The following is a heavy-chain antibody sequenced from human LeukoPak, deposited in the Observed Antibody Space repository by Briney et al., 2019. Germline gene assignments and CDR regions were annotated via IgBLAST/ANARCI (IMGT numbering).Heavy chain of an antibody. J-gene: IGHJ2*01. V-gene: IGHV3-23*01. D-gene: IGHD4-17*01. CDR3: AKARTVTMWWSFDL. CDR1: GFTFGTYA. CDR2: ISGSGSST. Sequence: GGSLRLSCAVSGFTFGTYAMSWVRQAPGKGLEWVSAISGSGSSTYYTDSVKGRFTISRDSSKNTVYLQMNSLRAEDTAVYYCAKARTVTMWWSFDLWGRGTLVSVSS.